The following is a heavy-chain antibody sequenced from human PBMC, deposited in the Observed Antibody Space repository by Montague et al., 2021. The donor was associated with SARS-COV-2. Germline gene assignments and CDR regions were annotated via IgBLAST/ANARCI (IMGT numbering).Heavy chain of an antibody. Sequence: SETLSLTCAVYGGSFSGYCWTWIRQSPGKGLEWNAEINHSGTTNYNFNPSLRSRVTISVDTSKSQFSLKLSSVTAADTGVYYCARWDPQTLTLIGLRGKSASDYWGQGTLVTVSS. CDR1: GGSFSGYC. J-gene: IGHJ4*02. CDR3: ARWDPQTLTLIGLRGKSASDY. V-gene: IGHV4-34*01. CDR2: INHSGTT. D-gene: IGHD4-23*01.